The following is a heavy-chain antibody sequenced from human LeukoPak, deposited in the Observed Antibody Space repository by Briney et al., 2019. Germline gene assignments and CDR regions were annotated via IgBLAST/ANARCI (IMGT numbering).Heavy chain of an antibody. V-gene: IGHV3-23*01. J-gene: IGHJ5*02. D-gene: IGHD2-15*01. Sequence: GGSLRLSCAASGFTFSSYAMSWVRQAPGTGLEWVSAISGSGDITNYADSVKGRFTISRDNSKNTVSLQMNGLRAEDTALYYCAKDQRFCSGGYCYGWFDPWGQGTLVTVSS. CDR2: ISGSGDIT. CDR1: GFTFSSYA. CDR3: AKDQRFCSGGYCYGWFDP.